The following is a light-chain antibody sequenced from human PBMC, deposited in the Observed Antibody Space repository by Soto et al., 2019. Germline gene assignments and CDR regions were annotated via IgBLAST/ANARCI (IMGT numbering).Light chain of an antibody. CDR1: SSDVGGYNY. CDR2: EVS. Sequence: LTQPASVSGSPGQSITISCTGTSSDVGGYNYVSWYQQHPGKAPKLMIYEVSDRPSGVSNRFSGSKSGNTASLTISGLQAEDEADYYCSSYTSSSTLVFGTGTKLTV. J-gene: IGLJ1*01. V-gene: IGLV2-14*01. CDR3: SSYTSSSTLV.